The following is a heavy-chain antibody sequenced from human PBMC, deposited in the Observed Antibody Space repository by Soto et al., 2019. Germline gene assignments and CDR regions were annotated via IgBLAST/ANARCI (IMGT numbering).Heavy chain of an antibody. Sequence: PGGSLRVSCVASGFTFSAYAMTWVRQAPGRGLEWVSSITVGGDVTTYADSVRGRFTISRDNSKTTLYLQMTSLRAEEKAVYYCMRGPNGDYIGAFDSWGQGTLVSVSS. D-gene: IGHD4-17*01. CDR3: MRGPNGDYIGAFDS. V-gene: IGHV3-23*01. CDR1: GFTFSAYA. J-gene: IGHJ3*01. CDR2: ITVGGDVT.